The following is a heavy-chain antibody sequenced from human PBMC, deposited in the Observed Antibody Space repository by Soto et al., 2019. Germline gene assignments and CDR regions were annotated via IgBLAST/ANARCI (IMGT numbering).Heavy chain of an antibody. CDR2: IIPILGIA. V-gene: IGHV1-69*08. CDR3: ARDPGILPRPTTWFDP. CDR1: GGTFSSYT. D-gene: IGHD1-1*01. J-gene: IGHJ5*02. Sequence: QVQLVQSGAEVKKPGSSVKVSCKASGGTFSSYTISWVRQAPGQGLEWMGRIIPILGIANYAQKFQGRVTITAHKSTSRAYMELSSQRSEDTAVYYCARDPGILPRPTTWFDPWGQGTLVTVSS.